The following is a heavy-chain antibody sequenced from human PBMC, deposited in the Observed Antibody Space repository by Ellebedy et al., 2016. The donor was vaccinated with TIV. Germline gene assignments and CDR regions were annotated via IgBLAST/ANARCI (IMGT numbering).Heavy chain of an antibody. CDR3: ARQTSFSSGPRLNAFDI. D-gene: IGHD3-3*01. Sequence: SETLSLTCTVSDGSISTSSYWWGWIRQTPGKGLEWIGSIYYSGTTYYSPSLKSRVTLSIDTSKNQFSLKVTSVTVADTAVYYCARQTSFSSGPRLNAFDIWGQGTMVTVSS. J-gene: IGHJ3*02. V-gene: IGHV4-39*07. CDR2: IYYSGTT. CDR1: DGSISTSSYW.